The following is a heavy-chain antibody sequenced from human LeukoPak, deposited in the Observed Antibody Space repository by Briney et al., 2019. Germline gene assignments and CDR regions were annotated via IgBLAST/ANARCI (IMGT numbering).Heavy chain of an antibody. J-gene: IGHJ6*02. CDR1: GGSFSGYY. V-gene: IGHV4-34*01. D-gene: IGHD5-18*01. Sequence: SETLSLTCAVYGGSFSGYYWSWIRQPPGKGLEWIGEINHSGSTNYNPSLKSRVTISVDTSKNQFSLKLSSVTAADTAVYYCARAAGVDTAMVDYGMDVWGQGTMVTVSS. CDR3: ARAAGVDTAMVDYGMDV. CDR2: INHSGST.